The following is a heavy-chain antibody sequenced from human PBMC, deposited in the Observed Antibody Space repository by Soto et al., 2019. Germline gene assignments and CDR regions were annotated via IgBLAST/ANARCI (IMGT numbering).Heavy chain of an antibody. CDR2: ISADSGNT. Sequence: QVQLVQSGAEVKKPGASVKVSCKASGYTFTSYGISWVRQAPGQGLEWMGWISADSGNTNYAQKLQGRVTMTTDTSPSTAHMELRSLRSEDTAVYSCATSPMIPALYAWGQGTLVTVSS. D-gene: IGHD2-2*01. J-gene: IGHJ5*02. CDR1: GYTFTSYG. CDR3: ATSPMIPALYA. V-gene: IGHV1-18*01.